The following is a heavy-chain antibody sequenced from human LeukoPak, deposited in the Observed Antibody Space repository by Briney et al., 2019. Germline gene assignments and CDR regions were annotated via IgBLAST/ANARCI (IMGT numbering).Heavy chain of an antibody. Sequence: RAGGSLRLSCAASGFAFSSYSMNWLRQAPGKGLEWVSYISSSSSTIYYADSVKGRFTISRDNAKNSLYLQMNSLRAEDTAVYYCASSPHYYDSSGYPDYWGQGTLVTVSP. D-gene: IGHD3-22*01. CDR1: GFAFSSYS. CDR3: ASSPHYYDSSGYPDY. CDR2: ISSSSSTI. J-gene: IGHJ4*02. V-gene: IGHV3-48*04.